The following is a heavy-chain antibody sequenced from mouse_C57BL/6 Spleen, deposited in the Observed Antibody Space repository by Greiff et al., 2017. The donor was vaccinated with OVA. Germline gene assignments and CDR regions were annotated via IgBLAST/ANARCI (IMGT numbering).Heavy chain of an antibody. CDR2: IYPGSGST. CDR1: GYTFTSYW. V-gene: IGHV1-55*01. J-gene: IGHJ4*01. CDR3: ARGAYYSNDVDAMDY. Sequence: QVQLQQPGAELVKPGASVKMSCKASGYTFTSYWITWVKQRPGQGLEWIGDIYPGSGSTNYNEKFKSKATLTVDTSSSTAYMQLSSLTSEDSAVDYWARGAYYSNDVDAMDYWGQGTSVTVSS. D-gene: IGHD2-5*01.